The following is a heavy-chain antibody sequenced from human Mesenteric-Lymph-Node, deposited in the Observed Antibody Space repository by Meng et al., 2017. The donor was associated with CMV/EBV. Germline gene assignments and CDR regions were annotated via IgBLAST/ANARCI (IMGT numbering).Heavy chain of an antibody. V-gene: IGHV3-48*04. D-gene: IGHD2-2*01. CDR3: ARGGPLGVVIPDHIEFDC. CDR2: ISSSGSTI. J-gene: IGHJ4*02. Sequence: GGSLRLSCAASGFTFSTYSMNWVRQAPGKGLEWVSYISSSGSTIYYADSLKGRFTISRDNAKNSLFLQMDSLRAEDTAVYYCARGGPLGVVIPDHIEFDCWGQGTLVTVSS. CDR1: GFTFSTYS.